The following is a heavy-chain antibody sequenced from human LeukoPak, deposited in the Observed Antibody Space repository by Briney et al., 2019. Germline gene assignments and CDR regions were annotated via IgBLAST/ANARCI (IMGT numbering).Heavy chain of an antibody. CDR2: MYYSGST. Sequence: SETLSLTCTVSGGSISGYYWSWIRQPPGKGLEWIGYMYYSGSTNYNPSLKSRVTISLDTSRSEVSLKLSSVTAADTAVYYCARQQASTWNGDWFDPWGQGTLVTVSS. V-gene: IGHV4-59*08. CDR3: ARQQASTWNGDWFDP. D-gene: IGHD1-1*01. J-gene: IGHJ5*02. CDR1: GGSISGYY.